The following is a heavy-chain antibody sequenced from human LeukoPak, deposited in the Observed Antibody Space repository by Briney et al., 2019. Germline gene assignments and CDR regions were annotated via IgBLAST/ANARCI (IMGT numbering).Heavy chain of an antibody. J-gene: IGHJ4*02. V-gene: IGHV3-11*01. D-gene: IGHD2-2*01. CDR3: AKDIYQLLVGPSDY. Sequence: GGSLRLSCAASGFTFSDYYMSWIRQAPGKGLEWVSYISSSGSTIYYADSVKGRFTISRDNAKNSLYLQMNSLRAEDTAVYYCAKDIYQLLVGPSDYWGQGTLVTVSS. CDR1: GFTFSDYY. CDR2: ISSSGSTI.